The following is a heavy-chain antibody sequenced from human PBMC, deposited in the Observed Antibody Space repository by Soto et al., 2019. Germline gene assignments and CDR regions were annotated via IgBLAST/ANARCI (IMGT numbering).Heavy chain of an antibody. V-gene: IGHV3-11*05. CDR1: GFTFSDYY. D-gene: IGHD5-12*01. J-gene: IGHJ4*02. CDR2: ISSSSSYT. CDR3: ARDHHRYSGYDYVDY. Sequence: QAQLVESGGGLVKPGGSLRLSCAASGFTFSDYYMSWIRQAPGKGLEWVSYISSSSSYTNYADSVKGRFTISRDNAKNSLYLQRNSLRAEDTAVYYCARDHHRYSGYDYVDYWGQGTLVTVSS.